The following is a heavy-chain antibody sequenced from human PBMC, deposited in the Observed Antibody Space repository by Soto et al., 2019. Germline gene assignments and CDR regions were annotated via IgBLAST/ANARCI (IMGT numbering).Heavy chain of an antibody. CDR2: IVPMLGTP. Sequence: ASVKVSCKASGGTFDKFIMNWVRQTPGRGLEWMGGIVPMLGTPTYAEKFKGRVRISATGSATTTYMEVTSLRSEDTAIYYCASIGTYGSSRSHYSGMDVWGQGTTVTVSS. J-gene: IGHJ6*02. V-gene: IGHV1-69*13. CDR3: ASIGTYGSSRSHYSGMDV. D-gene: IGHD3-10*01. CDR1: GGTFDKFI.